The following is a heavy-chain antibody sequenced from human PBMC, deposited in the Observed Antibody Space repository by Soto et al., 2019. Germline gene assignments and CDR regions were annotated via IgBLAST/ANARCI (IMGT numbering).Heavy chain of an antibody. CDR1: GYTFTSYG. Sequence: GASVKVSCKASGYTFTSYGISWVRQAPGQGLEWMGWISAYNGNTNYAQKLQGRVTMTTDTSTSTAYMELRSLGSDDTAVYYCARDHTYLGYCSGGSCRNWFDPWGQGTLVTVSS. V-gene: IGHV1-18*01. CDR2: ISAYNGNT. CDR3: ARDHTYLGYCSGGSCRNWFDP. D-gene: IGHD2-15*01. J-gene: IGHJ5*02.